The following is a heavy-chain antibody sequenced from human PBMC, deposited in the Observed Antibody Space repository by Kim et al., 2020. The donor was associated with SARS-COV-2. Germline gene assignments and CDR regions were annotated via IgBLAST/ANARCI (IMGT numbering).Heavy chain of an antibody. CDR2: INAGNGNT. Sequence: ASVKVSCKASGYTFTSYAMHWVRQAPGQRLEWMGWINAGNGNTKYSQKFHGRVTITRDTSASTAYMELSSLRSEDTAVYYCASVFLYCSGGSCYPDSHHNWFDPWGQGTLVTVSS. J-gene: IGHJ5*02. V-gene: IGHV1-3*01. D-gene: IGHD2-15*01. CDR1: GYTFTSYA. CDR3: ASVFLYCSGGSCYPDSHHNWFDP.